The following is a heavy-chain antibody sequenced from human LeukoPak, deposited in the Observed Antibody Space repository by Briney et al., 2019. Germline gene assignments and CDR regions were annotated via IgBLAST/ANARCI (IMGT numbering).Heavy chain of an antibody. D-gene: IGHD6-6*01. Sequence: PSETLSLTCTVSGDSISSYYWSWIRQPPGKGLEWIGYIYYSGGTNYNPSLKSRVTILVDTSKNQFSLRLSSVTAADTAVYYCASARGGDYWGQGTLVTVSS. J-gene: IGHJ4*02. CDR2: IYYSGGT. CDR3: ASARGGDY. V-gene: IGHV4-59*01. CDR1: GDSISSYY.